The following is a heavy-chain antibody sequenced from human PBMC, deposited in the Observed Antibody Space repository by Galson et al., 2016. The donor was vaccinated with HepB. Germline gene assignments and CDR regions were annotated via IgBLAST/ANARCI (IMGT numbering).Heavy chain of an antibody. D-gene: IGHD4-17*01. CDR3: ARGDYTLGDYDGMDV. CDR2: IIPIFGTA. V-gene: IGHV1-69*13. J-gene: IGHJ6*02. Sequence: SVKVSCKASGGTFSSYAISWVRQAPGQGLEWMGGIIPIFGTANYAQKFQGRVTITADESPSTAYMELSSLRSEDTAVFYCARGDYTLGDYDGMDVWGQGTTVTVSS. CDR1: GGTFSSYA.